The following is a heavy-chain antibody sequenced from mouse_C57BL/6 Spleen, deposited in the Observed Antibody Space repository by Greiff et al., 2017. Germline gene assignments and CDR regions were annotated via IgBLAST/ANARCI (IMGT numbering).Heavy chain of an antibody. V-gene: IGHV10-3*01. CDR1: GFTFNTYA. CDR3: VRGGEDSNYRYVDV. D-gene: IGHD2-5*01. CDR2: IRSKSSNYAT. Sequence: EVKVVESGGGLVQPKGSLKLSCAASGFTFNTYAMHWVRQTPGKGLEWVARIRSKSSNYATYYADSVKDRFTISRDDSQSVLYLQMNNLKTEDTAMYYCVRGGEDSNYRYVDVWGTGTTVTVSS. J-gene: IGHJ1*03.